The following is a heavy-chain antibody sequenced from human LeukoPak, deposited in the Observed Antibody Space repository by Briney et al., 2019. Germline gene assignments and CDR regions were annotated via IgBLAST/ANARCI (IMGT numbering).Heavy chain of an antibody. CDR2: IYTSGST. CDR3: TRTFDY. Sequence: PSETLSLTCTVSGGSISSYYWSWVRQPAGRGLEWIGRIYTSGSTNYNPSLTSRLTISIDTSKNQFSLKLSSVTAADTAVYYCTRTFDYWGQGPLVTVSS. CDR1: GGSISSYY. J-gene: IGHJ4*02. V-gene: IGHV4-4*07.